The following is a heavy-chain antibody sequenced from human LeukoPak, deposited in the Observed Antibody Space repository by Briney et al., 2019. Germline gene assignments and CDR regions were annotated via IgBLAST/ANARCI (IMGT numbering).Heavy chain of an antibody. J-gene: IGHJ4*02. V-gene: IGHV1-69*13. D-gene: IGHD2-21*01. CDR1: GYTFTGYY. CDR3: ARQDISYYFDY. CDR2: IIPIFGTA. Sequence: GASVKVSCKASGYTFTGYYMHWVRQAPGQGLEWMGGIIPIFGTANYAQKFQGRVTITADESTSTAYMELSSLRSEDTAVYYCARQDISYYFDYWGQGTLVTVSS.